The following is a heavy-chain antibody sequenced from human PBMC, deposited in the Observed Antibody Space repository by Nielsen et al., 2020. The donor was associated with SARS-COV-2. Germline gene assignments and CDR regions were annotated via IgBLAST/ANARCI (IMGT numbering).Heavy chain of an antibody. D-gene: IGHD7-27*01. V-gene: IGHV4-34*01. CDR1: GGSFSGYY. Sequence: SQTLSLTCAVYGGSFSGYYWSWIRQPPGKGLEWIGEINHSGSTNYNPSLKSRVTVSVDTSKNQFSLKLSSVTAADTAVYYCARGLGPSDYWGQGTLVTVSS. J-gene: IGHJ4*02. CDR3: ARGLGPSDY. CDR2: INHSGST.